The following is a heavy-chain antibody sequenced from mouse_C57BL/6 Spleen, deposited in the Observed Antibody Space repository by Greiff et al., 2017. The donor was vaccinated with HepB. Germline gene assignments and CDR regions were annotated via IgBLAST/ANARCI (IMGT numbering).Heavy chain of an antibody. CDR3: ARSSRNAMDY. Sequence: EVMLVESGPELVKPGDSVKISCKASGYSFTGYFMNWVMQSHGKSLEWIGRINPYNGDTFYNQKFKGKATLTVDKSSSTAHMELRSLTSEDSAVYYCARSSRNAMDYWGQGTSVTVSS. D-gene: IGHD1-1*01. CDR2: INPYNGDT. V-gene: IGHV1-20*01. CDR1: GYSFTGYF. J-gene: IGHJ4*01.